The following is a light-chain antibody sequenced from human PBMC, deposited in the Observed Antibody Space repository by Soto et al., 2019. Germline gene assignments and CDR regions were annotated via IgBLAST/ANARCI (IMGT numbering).Light chain of an antibody. Sequence: QPVLTQPPSVSGAPGQRVTISCTGSSSNIGAGYDVHWYQQLPGTAPKLLIYGNSNRPSGVPDRFSGSKSGTSASLAITGLQAEDEADYYCQSYDSSLSAHYVFGTGTQLTVL. CDR1: SSNIGAGYD. V-gene: IGLV1-40*01. CDR2: GNS. CDR3: QSYDSSLSAHYV. J-gene: IGLJ1*01.